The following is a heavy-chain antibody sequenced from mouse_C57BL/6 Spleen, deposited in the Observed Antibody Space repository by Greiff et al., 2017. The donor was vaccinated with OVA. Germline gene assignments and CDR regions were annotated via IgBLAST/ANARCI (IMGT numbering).Heavy chain of an antibody. CDR3: ARESVTGTGMAY. CDR2: ISYDGSN. V-gene: IGHV3-6*01. CDR1: GYSITSGYY. Sequence: DVQLQESGPGLVKPSQSLSLTCSVTGYSITSGYYWNWIRQFPGNKLEWMGYISYDGSNNYNPSLKNRSSITRDTAKNQFFLKWNSVTTEDTATYDCARESVTGTGMAYWGQGTLVTVSA. J-gene: IGHJ3*01. D-gene: IGHD4-1*01.